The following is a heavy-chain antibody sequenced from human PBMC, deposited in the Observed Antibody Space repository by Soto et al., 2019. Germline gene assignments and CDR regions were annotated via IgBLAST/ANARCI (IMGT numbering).Heavy chain of an antibody. V-gene: IGHV3-64*01. J-gene: IGHJ6*03. CDR3: ARRARPDFYYMDV. Sequence: EVQLAASGGGLAQPGGSLRLSCSASGFTLIGYAMDWVRQAPGKGLEYVSGISSNGVGKYYANSVQGRFTVSRDNSKNTVYLPMGSLRPEDMAVYYCARRARPDFYYMDVWGKGTTVTVSS. CDR1: GFTLIGYA. D-gene: IGHD6-6*01. CDR2: ISSNGVGK.